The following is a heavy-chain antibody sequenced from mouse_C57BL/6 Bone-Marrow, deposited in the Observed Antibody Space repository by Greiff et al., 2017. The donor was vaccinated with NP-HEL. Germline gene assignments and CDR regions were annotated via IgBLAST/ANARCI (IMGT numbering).Heavy chain of an antibody. Sequence: QVQLKESGAELVKPGASVKLSCKASGYTFTEYTIHWVKQRSGQGLEWIGWFYPGSGSIKYNEKFKDKATLTEDKSSSTVYIGHSRLTSEDSAVYVCARHEESTTVVEGGYYYAMDYWGQGTSVTVSS. CDR1: GYTFTEYT. D-gene: IGHD1-1*01. V-gene: IGHV1-62-2*01. CDR3: ARHEESTTVVEGGYYYAMDY. CDR2: FYPGSGSI. J-gene: IGHJ4*01.